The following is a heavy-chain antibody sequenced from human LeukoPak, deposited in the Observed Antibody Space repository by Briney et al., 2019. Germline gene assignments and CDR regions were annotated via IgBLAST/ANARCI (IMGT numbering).Heavy chain of an antibody. CDR1: GGSFSGYY. J-gene: IGHJ5*02. V-gene: IGHV4-34*01. D-gene: IGHD4-11*01. CDR2: ITHSGST. CDR3: ASTTHNYGNYIHWFDP. Sequence: SETLSLTCAVYGGSFSGYYWSWIRQPPGKGLEWIGEITHSGSTNYNPSLKSRVTISVDTSKNQFSLKLSSVTAADTAVYYCASTTHNYGNYIHWFDPWGQGTLVTVSS.